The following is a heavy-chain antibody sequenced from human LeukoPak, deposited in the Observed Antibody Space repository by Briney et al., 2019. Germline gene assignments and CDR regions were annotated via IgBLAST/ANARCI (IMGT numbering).Heavy chain of an antibody. CDR1: GYSFISYW. J-gene: IGHJ5*02. V-gene: IGHV5-51*01. CDR3: ARHHHGSGSEKDSWFDP. CDR2: IYPGDSHT. D-gene: IGHD3-10*01. Sequence: GESLKISCKGSGYSFISYWIGWVRQMPGKGLEWMGIIYPGDSHTRYSPSFQGQVTISADKSIRTAYLQWSSLKASDTAMYYCARHHHGSGSEKDSWFDPWGQGTLVTVSS.